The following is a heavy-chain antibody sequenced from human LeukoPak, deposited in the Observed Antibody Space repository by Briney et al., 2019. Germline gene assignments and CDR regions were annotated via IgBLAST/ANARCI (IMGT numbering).Heavy chain of an antibody. CDR3: VRGGLYSCYDAEYFQH. V-gene: IGHV1-24*01. CDR1: GYTLTELS. Sequence: GSSVKVTCKFPGYTLTELSMHWVRQAPGKELEWMGGFDPEDGETIYAQKIQGRVTMTTDKSTSTAYVELRSLRHDDTAVYYCVRGGLYSCYDAEYFQHWGQGTRLSVSS. CDR2: FDPEDGET. J-gene: IGHJ1*01. D-gene: IGHD5-12*01.